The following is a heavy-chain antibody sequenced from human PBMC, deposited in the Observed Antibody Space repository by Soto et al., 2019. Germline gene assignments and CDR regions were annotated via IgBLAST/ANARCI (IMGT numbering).Heavy chain of an antibody. CDR2: IIPIFGTA. Sequence: QVQLVQAGAEVKKPGSSVKVSCKASGGTFSSYAISWVRQSPGHGLELMGGIIPIFGTANYAQKFQGRVTITADKSTSTAYMELSSLRSEDTAVYYCARDASIAAQTGAFDIWGQGTMVTVSS. D-gene: IGHD6-6*01. CDR3: ARDASIAAQTGAFDI. CDR1: GGTFSSYA. V-gene: IGHV1-69*06. J-gene: IGHJ3*02.